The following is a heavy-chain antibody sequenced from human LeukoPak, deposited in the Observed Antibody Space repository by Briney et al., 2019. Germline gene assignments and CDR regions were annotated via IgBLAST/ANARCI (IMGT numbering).Heavy chain of an antibody. D-gene: IGHD4-17*01. CDR1: GGSFSGYY. V-gene: IGHV4-34*01. J-gene: IGHJ4*02. CDR2: INHSGST. Sequence: SETLSLTCAVYGGSFSGYYWSWIRQPPGKGLEWIGEINHSGSTNYNPSLKSRVTISVDTSKNQFSLKLSSVTAADTAVYYCARGRGTTVXXGVDYWGQGTLVTVSS. CDR3: ARGRGTTVXXGVDY.